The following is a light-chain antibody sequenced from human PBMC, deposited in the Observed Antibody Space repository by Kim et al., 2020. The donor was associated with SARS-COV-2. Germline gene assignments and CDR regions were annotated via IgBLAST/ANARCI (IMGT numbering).Light chain of an antibody. V-gene: IGKV3-15*01. CDR3: QQYNNWPLT. Sequence: VSPGDSATLSCRASQSVSSNLAWYQQKPGQAPRLLIYGASTGATGIPARFSGSGSGTEFTLTISSLQSEDLAVYYCQQYNNWPLTFGGGTKVDIK. CDR1: QSVSSN. J-gene: IGKJ4*01. CDR2: GAS.